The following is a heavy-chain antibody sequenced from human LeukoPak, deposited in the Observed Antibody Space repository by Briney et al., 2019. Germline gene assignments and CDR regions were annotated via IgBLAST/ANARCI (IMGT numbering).Heavy chain of an antibody. CDR2: IYYSGST. D-gene: IGHD7-27*01. CDR3: ASRKLGNDY. CDR1: GGSFSGYY. V-gene: IGHV4-34*01. J-gene: IGHJ4*02. Sequence: SETLSLTCAAYGGSFSGYYWSWIRQPPGKGLEWIGSIYYSGSTYYNPSLKSRVTISVDTSKTQFSLKLSSVTAADTAVYYCASRKLGNDYWGQGTLVTVSS.